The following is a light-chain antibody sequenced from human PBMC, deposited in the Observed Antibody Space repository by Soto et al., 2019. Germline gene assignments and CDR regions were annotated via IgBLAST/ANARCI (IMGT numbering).Light chain of an antibody. Sequence: IVMTQSPLSLPVTPGEPASISCRSSQSLLHSNGYNSLDWYLQKPGQSPQLLIYLGSNRASGVPDRFSGSGSGTDFTLKISRVEADDVGVYYCMQALQTPTFGQGTKVEIK. CDR3: MQALQTPT. CDR2: LGS. CDR1: QSLLHSNGYNS. J-gene: IGKJ1*01. V-gene: IGKV2-28*01.